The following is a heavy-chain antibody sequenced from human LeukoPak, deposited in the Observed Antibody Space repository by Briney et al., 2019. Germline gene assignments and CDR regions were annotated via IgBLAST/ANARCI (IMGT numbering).Heavy chain of an antibody. CDR2: ISVNNGNT. V-gene: IGHV1-18*01. CDR3: ARDDILTGLDY. CDR1: GYAFAFYG. D-gene: IGHD3-9*01. Sequence: ASVKVSCKASGYAFAFYGISWVRQAPGQGLEWMGWISVNNGNTHYAQKLQGRVTMTTDTSTSTAYMELRSLRSDDTAVYYCARDDILTGLDYWGQGTLVTVSS. J-gene: IGHJ4*02.